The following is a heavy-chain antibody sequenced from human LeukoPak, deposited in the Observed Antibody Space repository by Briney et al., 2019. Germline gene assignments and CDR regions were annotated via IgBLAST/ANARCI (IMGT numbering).Heavy chain of an antibody. J-gene: IGHJ6*02. CDR2: NHTGTT. Sequence: NHTGTTNYNPSLKSRVTISVDTSKNQFSLKLSSVTAADTAVYYCARDPVVPGRYYYYGMDVWGQGTTVTVSS. D-gene: IGHD2-2*01. V-gene: IGHV4-34*01. CDR3: ARDPVVPGRYYYYGMDV.